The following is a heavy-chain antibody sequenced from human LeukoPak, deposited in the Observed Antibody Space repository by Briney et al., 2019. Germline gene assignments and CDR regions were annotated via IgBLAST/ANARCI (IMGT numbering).Heavy chain of an antibody. J-gene: IGHJ6*03. D-gene: IGHD3-10*01. CDR3: TRRARKILWFGETPSYMDV. CDR1: GGSFSGYY. CDR2: INHSAST. Sequence: SETLSLTCAVYGGSFSGYYWSWIRQPPGQGLEWIGEINHSASTNYNPSLKSRVTISVDTSKNQFSLKLSSVTAADTAVYYCTRRARKILWFGETPSYMDVWGKGTTVTISS. V-gene: IGHV4-34*01.